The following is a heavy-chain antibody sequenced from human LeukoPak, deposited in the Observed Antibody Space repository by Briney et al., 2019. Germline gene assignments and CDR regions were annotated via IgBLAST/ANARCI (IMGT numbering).Heavy chain of an antibody. CDR3: AKDILSSSWGFDL. CDR1: GFTFDDYA. Sequence: PGRSLRLSCAASGFTFDDYAMHWVRQAPGNGLEWVSGISWNSGSIGYADSVKGRFTISRDNAKNSLYLQMNSLRAEDTALYYCAKDILSSSWGFDLWGRGTLVTVSS. D-gene: IGHD6-13*01. CDR2: ISWNSGSI. J-gene: IGHJ2*01. V-gene: IGHV3-9*01.